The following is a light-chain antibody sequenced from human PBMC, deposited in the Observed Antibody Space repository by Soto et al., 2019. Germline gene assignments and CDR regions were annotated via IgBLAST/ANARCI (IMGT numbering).Light chain of an antibody. V-gene: IGLV2-8*01. Sequence: QSVLTQPPSASGSPGQSVTISCTGTSSDVGGYKYVSWYQQHPGKAPKVIIYEVSERPSGVPDRFSGSKSGNTASLTVSGLQTEDEADYYCASYAGGDTVVFGTGTKVTVL. CDR3: ASYAGGDTVV. CDR2: EVS. J-gene: IGLJ1*01. CDR1: SSDVGGYKY.